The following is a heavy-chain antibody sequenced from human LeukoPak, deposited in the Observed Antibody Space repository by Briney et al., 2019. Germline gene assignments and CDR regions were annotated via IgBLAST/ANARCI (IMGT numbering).Heavy chain of an antibody. CDR3: ARSPDIVVVPAADFDY. D-gene: IGHD2-2*01. CDR2: IYYSGST. Sequence: SETLSLTCTVSGGSISSSSYYWGWIRQPPGKGLEWIGSIYYSGSTYYNPSLKSRVTISVDTSKNQFSLKLSSVTAADTAVYYCARSPDIVVVPAADFDYWGQGTLVTVSS. J-gene: IGHJ4*02. CDR1: GGSISSSSYY. V-gene: IGHV4-39*01.